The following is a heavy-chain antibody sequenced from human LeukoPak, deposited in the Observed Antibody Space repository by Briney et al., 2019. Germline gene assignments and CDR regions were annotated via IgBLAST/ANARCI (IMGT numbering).Heavy chain of an antibody. Sequence: GGSLRLSCAASGFTFSSYAMSWVRQAPGKGLEWVSAISGSGGRTYYADSVKGRFTISRDNSKNTLYLQMNSLRAEDTAVHYCAKEEGFGELNMNVYYYYYMDVWGKGTTVTVSS. J-gene: IGHJ6*03. D-gene: IGHD3-10*01. CDR1: GFTFSSYA. V-gene: IGHV3-23*01. CDR3: AKEEGFGELNMNVYYYYYMDV. CDR2: ISGSGGRT.